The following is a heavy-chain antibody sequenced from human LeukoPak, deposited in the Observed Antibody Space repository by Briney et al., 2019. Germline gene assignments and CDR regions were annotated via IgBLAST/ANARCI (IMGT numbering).Heavy chain of an antibody. Sequence: ASVKVSCKTSGYTFTGYYLHWVRQAPGQGLEWMGWINPVTGGTKYAQKFYAKTTMTRDTSISTAFLEVTSLKSDDTAVYYCARVARSTNHLHFDYWGQGTLVTVSS. CDR1: GYTFTGYY. CDR2: INPVTGGT. V-gene: IGHV1-2*02. D-gene: IGHD4-17*01. CDR3: ARVARSTNHLHFDY. J-gene: IGHJ4*02.